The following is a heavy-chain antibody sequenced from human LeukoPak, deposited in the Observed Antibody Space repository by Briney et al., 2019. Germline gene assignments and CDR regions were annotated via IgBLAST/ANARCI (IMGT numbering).Heavy chain of an antibody. D-gene: IGHD3-22*01. Sequence: GGSLRLSCAASGFTFSSYSMNWVRQAPGKGLEWVSSISSSSSYTYYADSVKGRFTISRDNAKNSLYLQMDSLRDEDTAVYYCARDRQAYYYDSSGYTGFDPWGQGTLVTVSS. V-gene: IGHV3-21*01. CDR2: ISSSSSYT. CDR1: GFTFSSYS. J-gene: IGHJ5*02. CDR3: ARDRQAYYYDSSGYTGFDP.